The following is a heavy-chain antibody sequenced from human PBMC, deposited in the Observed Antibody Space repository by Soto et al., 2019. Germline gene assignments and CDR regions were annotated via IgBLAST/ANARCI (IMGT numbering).Heavy chain of an antibody. V-gene: IGHV1-69*13. CDR3: AADYYDTSGYYFAY. CDR1: GGTFSSYA. D-gene: IGHD3-22*01. CDR2: IIPIFGTA. J-gene: IGHJ4*02. Sequence: ASVKVSCKASGGTFSSYAITWVRQAPGQGLEWMGGIIPIFGTANYAQKFQGRVTITADESTSTAYMELSSLRSEDTAVYYCAADYYDTSGYYFAYWGQGTLVTVSS.